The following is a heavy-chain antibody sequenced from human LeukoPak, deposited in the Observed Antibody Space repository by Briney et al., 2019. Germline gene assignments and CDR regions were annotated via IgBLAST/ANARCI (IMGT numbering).Heavy chain of an antibody. Sequence: ASATVSCKASGYTFTGYYMHWVRQAPGQGLEWMGWINPNSGGTNYAQKFQGRVTMTRDTSISTAYMELSRLRSDDTAVYYCARGYSSGWFYYNYYGMDVWGQGTTVTVSS. V-gene: IGHV1-2*02. CDR3: ARGYSSGWFYYNYYGMDV. J-gene: IGHJ6*02. CDR1: GYTFTGYY. D-gene: IGHD6-19*01. CDR2: INPNSGGT.